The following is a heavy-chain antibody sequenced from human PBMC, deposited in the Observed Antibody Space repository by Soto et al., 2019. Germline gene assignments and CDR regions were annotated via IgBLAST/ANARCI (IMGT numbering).Heavy chain of an antibody. CDR3: AKSCSSLGYSSGWTAADYGMDV. J-gene: IGHJ6*02. D-gene: IGHD6-19*01. V-gene: IGHV3-43*01. CDR1: GFTFDDYT. CDR2: ISWDGGST. Sequence: EVQLAESGGVVVQPGGSLRLSCAASGFTFDDYTMHWVRQAPGKGLEWVSLISWDGGSTYYADSVQGRLTISRDNSKNSLYLQMNSLRTEDTALYYCAKSCSSLGYSSGWTAADYGMDVWGQGTTVTFSS.